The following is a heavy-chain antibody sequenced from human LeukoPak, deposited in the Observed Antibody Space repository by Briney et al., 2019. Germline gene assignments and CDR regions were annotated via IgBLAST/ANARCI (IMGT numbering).Heavy chain of an antibody. J-gene: IGHJ6*02. V-gene: IGHV1-69*04. CDR3: ARGTRWFGELLSSYYYYYGMDV. CDR2: IIPILGIA. D-gene: IGHD3-10*01. CDR1: GGTFSSYA. Sequence: SVKVSCKASGGTFSSYAISWVRQAPGQGLEWMGRIIPILGIANYAQKFQGRVTITADKSTSTAYVELSSLRSEDTAVYYCARGTRWFGELLSSYYYYYGMDVWGQGTTVTVSS.